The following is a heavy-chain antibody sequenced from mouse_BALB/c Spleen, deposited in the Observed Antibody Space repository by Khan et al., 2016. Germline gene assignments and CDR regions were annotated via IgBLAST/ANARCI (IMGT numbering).Heavy chain of an antibody. CDR3: VRQNLRWYFDV. Sequence: VQLVESGGGLVQPKGSLKLSCAASGFTFNTYAMDWVRQAPGKGLEWVARIRTKSNNLSTYYADSVKDRFTISRDDSQSMLYLQMNNLKTEDTAKYYCVRQNLRWYFDVWGAGTTFTVSS. D-gene: IGHD1-1*01. J-gene: IGHJ1*01. CDR1: GFTFNTYA. CDR2: IRTKSNNLST. V-gene: IGHV10-1*02.